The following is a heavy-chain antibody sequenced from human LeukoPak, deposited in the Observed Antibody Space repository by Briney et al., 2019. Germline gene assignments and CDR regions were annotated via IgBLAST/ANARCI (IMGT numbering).Heavy chain of an antibody. Sequence: PSQTLSLTCTVSGGSISSTSYYWSWIRQPAGKELEWIGRTYTSGSTNYNPSLKSRVTISIDTSKNQFSLRLSSVTAADTAVYYCAREKIFGGVSDFWGQGTLVTVSS. V-gene: IGHV4-61*02. J-gene: IGHJ4*02. CDR1: GGSISSTSYY. D-gene: IGHD3-16*01. CDR2: TYTSGST. CDR3: AREKIFGGVSDF.